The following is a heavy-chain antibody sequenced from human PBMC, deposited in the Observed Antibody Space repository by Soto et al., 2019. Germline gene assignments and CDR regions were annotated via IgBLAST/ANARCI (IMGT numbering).Heavy chain of an antibody. CDR2: ISGSGGST. V-gene: IGHV3-23*01. CDR3: AKSPLLTIFGVDNPSPLYYYYGMDV. Sequence: GGSLRLSCAASGFTFSSYAMSWVRQAPGKGLEWVSAISGSGGSTYYADSVKGRFTISRDNSKNTLYLQMNSLRAEDTAVYYCAKSPLLTIFGVDNPSPLYYYYGMDVWGQGTTVTVSS. D-gene: IGHD3-3*01. J-gene: IGHJ6*02. CDR1: GFTFSSYA.